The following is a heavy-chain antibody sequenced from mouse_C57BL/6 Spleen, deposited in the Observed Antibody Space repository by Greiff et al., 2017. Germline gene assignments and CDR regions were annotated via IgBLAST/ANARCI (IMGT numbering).Heavy chain of an antibody. V-gene: IGHV14-1*01. CDR3: ARGGYDKGFAY. J-gene: IGHJ3*01. Sequence: EVQRVESGAELVRPGASVKLSCTASGFNIKDYYMHWVKQRPEQGLEWIGRIDPEDGDTEYAPKFQGKATMTADTSSNTAYLQLSSLTSEDSAVYYCARGGYDKGFAYWGQGTLVTVSA. D-gene: IGHD2-3*01. CDR2: IDPEDGDT. CDR1: GFNIKDYY.